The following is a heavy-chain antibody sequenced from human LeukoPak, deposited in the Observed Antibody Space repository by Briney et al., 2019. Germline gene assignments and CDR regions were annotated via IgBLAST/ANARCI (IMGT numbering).Heavy chain of an antibody. D-gene: IGHD3-3*01. Sequence: SETLSLTCTVSGGSISGYFWSWIRQPPGKGLDWIGYIYYSGSTNYNPSLKSRVTISVDTSKNQFSLKLSSVTAADTAVYYCAGGTLTISNAYYYYMDVWGKGTTVTVSS. J-gene: IGHJ6*03. V-gene: IGHV4-59*01. CDR1: GGSISGYF. CDR3: AGGTLTISNAYYYYMDV. CDR2: IYYSGST.